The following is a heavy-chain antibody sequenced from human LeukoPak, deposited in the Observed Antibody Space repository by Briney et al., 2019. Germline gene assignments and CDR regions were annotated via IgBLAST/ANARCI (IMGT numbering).Heavy chain of an antibody. Sequence: GGSLRLSCAASGFTVSSNYMSWVRQAPGKGLEWVSSISSSSSYIYYADSVKGRFTISRDNAKNSLYLQMNSLRAEDTAVYYCARAEPDYDFWSGYHPYDYWGQGTLVTVSS. D-gene: IGHD3-3*01. CDR2: ISSSSSYI. CDR3: ARAEPDYDFWSGYHPYDY. V-gene: IGHV3-21*01. CDR1: GFTVSSNY. J-gene: IGHJ4*02.